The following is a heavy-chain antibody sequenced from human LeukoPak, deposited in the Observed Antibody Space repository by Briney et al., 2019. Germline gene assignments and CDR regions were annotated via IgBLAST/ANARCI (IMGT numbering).Heavy chain of an antibody. J-gene: IGHJ6*02. D-gene: IGHD3-3*01. CDR3: ARGFTIFGVVIIIDYYYGMDV. Sequence: ASVKASCKASGYTFTGYYMHWVRQAPGQGLEWMGRINPNSGGTNYAQKFQGRVTMTRDTSISTAYMELSRLRSDDTAVYYCARGFTIFGVVIIIDYYYGMDVWGQGTTVTVSS. CDR2: INPNSGGT. V-gene: IGHV1-2*06. CDR1: GYTFTGYY.